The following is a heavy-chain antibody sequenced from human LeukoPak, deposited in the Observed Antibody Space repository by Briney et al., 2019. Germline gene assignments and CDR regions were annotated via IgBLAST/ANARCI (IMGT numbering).Heavy chain of an antibody. CDR2: IYYSGST. CDR1: GGSISSYY. V-gene: IGHV4-59*08. CDR3: ARLKAVAGTRWFDP. D-gene: IGHD6-19*01. J-gene: IGHJ5*02. Sequence: SETLSLTCTVSGGSISSYYWGWIRQPPGKGLEWIGYIYYSGSTNYNPSLKSRVTISVDTSKNQFSLKLSSVTAADTAVYYCARLKAVAGTRWFDPWGQGTLVTVSS.